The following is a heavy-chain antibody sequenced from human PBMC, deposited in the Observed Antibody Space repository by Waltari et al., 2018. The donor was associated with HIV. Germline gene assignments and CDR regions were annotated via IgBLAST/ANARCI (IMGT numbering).Heavy chain of an antibody. CDR2: IYHSGTT. D-gene: IGHD3-22*01. V-gene: IGHV4-4*02. J-gene: IGHJ4*02. CDR3: ARVPPGEYYYDRYFDY. Sequence: QVQLQESGPGLGKPSGTLSLTCAVSGGSIRSSNWWRWVRQPPGKGLEWIGEIYHSGTTNYNPSLKSRVTISVDKSKNQFSLKLSSVTAADTAVYYCARVPPGEYYYDRYFDYWGQGTLVTVSS. CDR1: GGSIRSSNW.